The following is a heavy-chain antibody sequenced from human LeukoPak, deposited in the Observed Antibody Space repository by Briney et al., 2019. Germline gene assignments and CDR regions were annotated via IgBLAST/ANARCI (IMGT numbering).Heavy chain of an antibody. Sequence: KPSETLSLTCTVSGYSISSGYYWGWIRQPPGKGLEWIGSIYHSGSTYYNPSLKSRVTISVDTSKNQFSLKLSSVTAADTAVYYCARGLYDFWSGYYTPGNYYYYYMDVWGKGTTVAVSS. J-gene: IGHJ6*03. V-gene: IGHV4-38-2*02. D-gene: IGHD3-3*01. CDR3: ARGLYDFWSGYYTPGNYYYYYMDV. CDR1: GYSISSGYY. CDR2: IYHSGST.